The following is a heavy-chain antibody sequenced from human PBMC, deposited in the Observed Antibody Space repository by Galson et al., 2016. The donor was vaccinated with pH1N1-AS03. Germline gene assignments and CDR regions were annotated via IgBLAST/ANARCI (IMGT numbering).Heavy chain of an antibody. J-gene: IGHJ3*01. V-gene: IGHV1-2*06. CDR1: GYTFTGYY. CDR3: ARDAPIVASSNLVRVFAFDV. Sequence: SVKVSCKASGYTFTGYYMHWVRQAPGKGLEWMGRINPNSGDTDYAQQFQGRVTMTRDKANDTAYMELRELTSDDTAVYYCARDAPIVASSNLVRVFAFDVWGQGTMVSVSS. D-gene: IGHD2-15*01. CDR2: INPNSGDT.